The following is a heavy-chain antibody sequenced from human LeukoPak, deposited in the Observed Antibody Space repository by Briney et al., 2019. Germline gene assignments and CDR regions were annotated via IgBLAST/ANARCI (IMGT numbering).Heavy chain of an antibody. D-gene: IGHD7-27*01. CDR3: TRSGDLAAFDI. CDR2: IRSKADSYAT. V-gene: IGHV3-73*01. J-gene: IGHJ3*02. CDR1: GFTFSGPR. Sequence: GGSLRLSCAASGFTFSGPRMHWVRQASGKGLEWVGRIRSKADSYATAYAESVKGRFTISRDDSKNTAYLQMNSLKTEDTAVYYCTRSGDLAAFDIWGQGTMVTVSS.